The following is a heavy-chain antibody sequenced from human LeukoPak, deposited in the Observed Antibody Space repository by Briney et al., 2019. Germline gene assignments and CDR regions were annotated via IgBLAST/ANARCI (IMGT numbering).Heavy chain of an antibody. CDR1: GGSISSHY. CDR3: ARDSGRGGESGYYDL. J-gene: IGHJ5*02. CDR2: IKQDGSQR. D-gene: IGHD3-3*01. V-gene: IGHV3-7*01. Sequence: ETLSLTCTVSGGSISSHYWSWIRQPPGKGLEWVANIKQDGSQRYYVDSVKGRFTISRDNAKNSLYLQMSSLRAEDTAMYYCARDSGRGGESGYYDLWGQGTLVAVSS.